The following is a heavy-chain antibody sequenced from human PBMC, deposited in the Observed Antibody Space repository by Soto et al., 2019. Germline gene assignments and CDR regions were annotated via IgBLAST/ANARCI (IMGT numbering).Heavy chain of an antibody. D-gene: IGHD3-10*01. CDR1: GGSISSYY. CDR3: AGTGLDGAEIENHVDI. CDR2: IYYSGST. Sequence: SETLSLTCTVSGGSISSYYWSWIRQPPGKGLEWIGYIYYSGSTNYNPSLKSRVTISVDTSKNQFSLKLSSVTAADTAVYYCAGTGLDGAEIENHVDIWGQGTMVTVSS. J-gene: IGHJ3*02. V-gene: IGHV4-59*01.